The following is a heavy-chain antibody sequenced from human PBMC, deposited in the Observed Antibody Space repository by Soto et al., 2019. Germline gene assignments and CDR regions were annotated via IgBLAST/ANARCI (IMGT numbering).Heavy chain of an antibody. CDR2: ISSSGSTI. CDR3: ARDLRSYYDFWAPFDP. V-gene: IGHV3-11*01. Sequence: QVQLVESGGGLVKPGGSLRLSCAASGFTFSDYYMSWIRQAPGNGLEWVSYISSSGSTIYYADSVKGRFTISRDNAKNSLYLQMNSLRAEDTAVYYCARDLRSYYDFWAPFDPWGQGTLVTVSS. CDR1: GFTFSDYY. J-gene: IGHJ5*02. D-gene: IGHD3-3*01.